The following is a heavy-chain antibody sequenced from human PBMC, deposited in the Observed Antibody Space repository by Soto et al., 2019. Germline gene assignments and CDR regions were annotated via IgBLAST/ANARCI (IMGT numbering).Heavy chain of an antibody. CDR2: IYSGGDT. V-gene: IGHV3-66*01. CDR1: GFTVSNNY. Sequence: PGGSLRLSCAASGFTVSNNYMNWVRQAPGKGLEWVSIIYSGGDTYYADSVKGRFTISRDNSKNTLNLHMNSLRVEDTAIYYCTRGYYDSRGYSPGYFQQWGQGTLVTVSA. J-gene: IGHJ1*01. CDR3: TRGYYDSRGYSPGYFQQ. D-gene: IGHD3-22*01.